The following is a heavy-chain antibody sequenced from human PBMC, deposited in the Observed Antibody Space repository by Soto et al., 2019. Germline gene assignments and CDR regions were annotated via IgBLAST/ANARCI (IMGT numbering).Heavy chain of an antibody. CDR1: GGSISSGDYY. Sequence: SEILSLTCTVSGGSISSGDYYWSWIRQPPGKGLEWIGYIYYSGSTYYNPSLKSRVTISVDTSKNQFSLKLSSVTAADTAVYYCARDSTYDHDFWSGYYYYGIDVWGQGTTVTVSS. D-gene: IGHD3-3*01. CDR2: IYYSGST. V-gene: IGHV4-30-4*01. CDR3: ARDSTYDHDFWSGYYYYGIDV. J-gene: IGHJ6*02.